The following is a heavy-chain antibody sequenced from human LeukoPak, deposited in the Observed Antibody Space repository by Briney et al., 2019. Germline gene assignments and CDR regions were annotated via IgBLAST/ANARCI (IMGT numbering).Heavy chain of an antibody. CDR2: IKQDGSET. Sequence: PGGSLRLSCVASGLTFSSYWMSWVRQAPGKGLEWVANIKQDGSETYYVDSVKGRFTISRDNAKNSLYLQMNSLRAEDTAVYYCARAYFDNSGHDWGQGTLVTVSS. D-gene: IGHD3-22*01. CDR1: GLTFSSYW. J-gene: IGHJ4*02. CDR3: ARAYFDNSGHD. V-gene: IGHV3-7*01.